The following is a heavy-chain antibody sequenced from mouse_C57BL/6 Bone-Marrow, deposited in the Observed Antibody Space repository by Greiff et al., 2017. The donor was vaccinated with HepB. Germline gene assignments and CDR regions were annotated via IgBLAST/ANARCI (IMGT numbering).Heavy chain of an antibody. D-gene: IGHD1-1*01. CDR1: GYTFTSYW. Sequence: VKLQQPGAELVKPGASVKLSCKASGYTFTSYWMHWVKQRPGQGLEWIGMIHPNSGSTNYNEKFKSKATLTVDKSSSTAYMQLSSLTSEDSAVYYCARDKAYYYGSTPFAYWGQGTLVTVSA. J-gene: IGHJ3*01. CDR3: ARDKAYYYGSTPFAY. V-gene: IGHV1-64*01. CDR2: IHPNSGST.